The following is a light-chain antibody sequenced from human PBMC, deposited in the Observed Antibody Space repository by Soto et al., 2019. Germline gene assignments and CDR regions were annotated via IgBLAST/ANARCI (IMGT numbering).Light chain of an antibody. Sequence: DIQMTQSPSSLSASVGDRVTITCQASHDITSYLNWYQHKPGKAPKLLIYDASILKAGVPSRFSGSGSGTDFPFTSSILPPEDVATYYCQKCDYPPIFGPGTTVDLK. J-gene: IGKJ3*01. CDR1: HDITSY. V-gene: IGKV1-33*01. CDR3: QKCDYPPI. CDR2: DAS.